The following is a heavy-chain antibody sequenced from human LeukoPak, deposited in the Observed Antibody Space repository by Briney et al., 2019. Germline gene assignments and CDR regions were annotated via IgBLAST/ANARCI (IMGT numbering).Heavy chain of an antibody. J-gene: IGHJ6*02. D-gene: IGHD6-13*01. V-gene: IGHV1-18*01. CDR3: AREQYSSSWYTYYYYGMDV. Sequence: ASVKVSCKASGYTFTSYGISWVRQAPGQGLEWMGWISAYNGNTNYAQELQGRVTMTTDTSTSTAYMELRSLRSDDTAVYYCAREQYSSSWYTYYYYGMDVWGQGTTVTVSS. CDR2: ISAYNGNT. CDR1: GYTFTSYG.